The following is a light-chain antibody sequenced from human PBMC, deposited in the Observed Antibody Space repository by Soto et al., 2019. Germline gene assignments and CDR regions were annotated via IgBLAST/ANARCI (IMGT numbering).Light chain of an antibody. CDR3: QTWGTGVHVV. CDR2: LNNDGSH. V-gene: IGLV4-69*01. Sequence: QSVLTQSPSASASLGASVKLTCTLSSGHSSYAVAWHQQQPEKGPRYLMKLNNDGSHTKGDGIPDRFSGSSSGAERYLTISSLQSEDEADYYCQTWGTGVHVVFGGGTQLTVL. CDR1: SGHSSYA. J-gene: IGLJ2*01.